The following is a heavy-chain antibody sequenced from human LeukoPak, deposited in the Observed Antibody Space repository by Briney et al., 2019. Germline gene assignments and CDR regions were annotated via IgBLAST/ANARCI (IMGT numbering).Heavy chain of an antibody. CDR2: IKQDGSET. V-gene: IGHV3-7*03. CDR3: ARDFAYERFDY. CDR1: GFTFSNYW. D-gene: IGHD3-3*01. J-gene: IGHJ4*02. Sequence: GGSLRLSCAASGFTFSNYWMSWVRQAPGKRPQWVANIKQDGSETYYADSVKGRFTISRDNAKNSLYLQMNSLRAEDTAVYYCARDFAYERFDYWGQGALVTVSS.